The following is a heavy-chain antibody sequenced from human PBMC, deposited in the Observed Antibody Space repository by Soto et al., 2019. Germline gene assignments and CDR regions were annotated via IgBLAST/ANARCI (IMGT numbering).Heavy chain of an antibody. V-gene: IGHV3-21*04. D-gene: IGHD3-22*01. Sequence: GGSLRLSCAASGFTFSSYSMNWVRQAPGKGLEWVSSISSSSGYIYYADSVKGRFTISRDNSKNTLYLQMNSLRAEDTAVYYCAKNPGYYYDSTGYHFDYWGQGTLVTVSS. CDR1: GFTFSSYS. CDR3: AKNPGYYYDSTGYHFDY. CDR2: ISSSSGYI. J-gene: IGHJ4*02.